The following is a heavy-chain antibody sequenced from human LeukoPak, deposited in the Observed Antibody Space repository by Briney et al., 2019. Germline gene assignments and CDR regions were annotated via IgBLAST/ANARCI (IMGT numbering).Heavy chain of an antibody. D-gene: IGHD7-27*01. CDR3: ARDRRMGIYYYYGMDV. V-gene: IGHV1-3*01. CDR1: GYTFTSYA. J-gene: IGHJ6*02. CDR2: INAGNGNT. Sequence: ASVKVSCKASGYTFTSYAMHWVRQAPGQRLEWMGWINAGNGNTKYSQKFQGRVTITRDTSASTAYMELSCLRSEDTAVYYCARDRRMGIYYYYGMDVWGQGTTVTVSS.